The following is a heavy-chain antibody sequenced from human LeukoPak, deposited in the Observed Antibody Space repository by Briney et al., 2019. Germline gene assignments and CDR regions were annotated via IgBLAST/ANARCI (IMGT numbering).Heavy chain of an antibody. CDR2: ISYDGSNK. CDR3: AKMKGHPLPKYYMDV. D-gene: IGHD1-26*01. CDR1: GFTFSSYA. V-gene: IGHV3-30*07. J-gene: IGHJ6*01. Sequence: PGGSLRLSCAASGFTFSSYAMHWVRQAPGEGLEWVAVISYDGSNKYYADSVKGRFTISRDNSKNTLYLQMNSLRAEDTAIYYCAKMKGHPLPKYYMDVWGQGTTVTVSS.